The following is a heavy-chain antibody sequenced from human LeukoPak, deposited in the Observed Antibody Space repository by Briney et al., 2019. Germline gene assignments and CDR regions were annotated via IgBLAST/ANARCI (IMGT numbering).Heavy chain of an antibody. Sequence: SVKVSCKASGGTFSSYAISRVRQAPGQGLEWMGGIIPIFGTANYAQKFQGRVTITADKSTSTAYMELSSLRSEDTAVYYCARGGSSWYPYFDYWAREPWSPSPQ. CDR1: GGTFSSYA. CDR3: ARGGSSWYPYFDY. D-gene: IGHD6-13*01. J-gene: IGHJ4*02. CDR2: IIPIFGTA. V-gene: IGHV1-69*06.